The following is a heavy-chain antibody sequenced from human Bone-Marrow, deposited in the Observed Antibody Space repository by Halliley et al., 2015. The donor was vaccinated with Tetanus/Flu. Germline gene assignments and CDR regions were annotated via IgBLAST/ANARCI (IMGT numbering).Heavy chain of an antibody. CDR1: GGSITSDSFY. CDR3: ARAVTGMWQDFNWFDP. J-gene: IGHJ5*02. CDR2: IFHSGSA. V-gene: IGHV4-31*03. Sequence: TLSLTCTVSGGSITSDSFYWSWIRQDPRKGLERIGYIFHSGSAYYNPSLRSRLTISVDTSKNQFSLRLTSVTAADTAIYYCARAVTGMWQDFNWFDPWGQGMLVTVSS. D-gene: IGHD2-21*02.